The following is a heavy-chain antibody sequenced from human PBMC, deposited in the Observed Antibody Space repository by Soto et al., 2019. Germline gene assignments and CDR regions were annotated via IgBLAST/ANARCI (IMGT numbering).Heavy chain of an antibody. Sequence: QVQLVESGGGVVQPGRSLRLSCAASGFTFSSYAMHWVRQAPGKGLEWVAVISYDGSNKYYADSVKGRFTISRDNSKNTLYLQMNSLRAEDTAVYYCARDHALGSSGWYGSYYYYYGMDVWGQGTTVTVSS. D-gene: IGHD6-19*01. CDR2: ISYDGSNK. J-gene: IGHJ6*02. CDR1: GFTFSSYA. V-gene: IGHV3-30-3*01. CDR3: ARDHALGSSGWYGSYYYYYGMDV.